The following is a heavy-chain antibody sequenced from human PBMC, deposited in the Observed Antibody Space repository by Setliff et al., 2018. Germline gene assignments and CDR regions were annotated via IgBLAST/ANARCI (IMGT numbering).Heavy chain of an antibody. D-gene: IGHD3-16*01. J-gene: IGHJ4*02. CDR3: AHKKMSIITFDY. CDR2: IYWNDDK. Sequence: SGPTLVNPTQTFTLTCTFSGFSLSTSGVGVGWIRQPPGKALEWLALIYWNDDKRYSPSLKSRLTITKDTSKNQVVLTMTNMDPVDTATYYCAHKKMSIITFDYWGQGTLVTVSS. V-gene: IGHV2-5*01. CDR1: GFSLSTSGVG.